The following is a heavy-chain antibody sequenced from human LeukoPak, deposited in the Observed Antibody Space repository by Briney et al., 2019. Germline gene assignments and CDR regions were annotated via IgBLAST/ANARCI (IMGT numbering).Heavy chain of an antibody. CDR2: SSSCSSYI. CDR1: GFTFSIHS. D-gene: IGHD2-21*01. J-gene: IGHJ4*02. V-gene: IGHV3-21*01. Sequence: PGGSLRLSCAASGFTFSIHSMNWARQATGKGLECVSSSSSCSSYIYYADSVKGRFTISRDNAKNSLYLQMNSLRAEDTAVYYCARDIPAGHFDYWGQGTLVTVSS. CDR3: ARDIPAGHFDY.